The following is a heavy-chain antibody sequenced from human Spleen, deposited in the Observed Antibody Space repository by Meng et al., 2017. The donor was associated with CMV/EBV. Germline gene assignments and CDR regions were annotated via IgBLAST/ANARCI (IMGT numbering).Heavy chain of an antibody. V-gene: IGHV1-2*02. CDR3: ARASGGSRYCDRGVCFPGSGSSEDDY. CDR2: INPNSGGT. J-gene: IGHJ4*02. D-gene: IGHD3-10*01. Sequence: WVRQAPGQGLEWVGWINPNSGGTDYAQKFQGRVTMTRDTSIDTAYMELRNLRSDDTAVYYCARASGGSRYCDRGVCFPGSGSSEDDYWGQGTLVTVSS.